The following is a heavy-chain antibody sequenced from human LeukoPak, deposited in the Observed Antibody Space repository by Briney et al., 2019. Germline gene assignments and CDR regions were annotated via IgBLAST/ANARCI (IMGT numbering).Heavy chain of an antibody. J-gene: IGHJ5*02. Sequence: GASVKVSCKASGYTFTTYGIIWVRQATGQGLEWMGWISTYNAKTKYAKNLQGRVAMTTDTSTSTVYMELRSLTSDDTAVYYCARDTGSNFFDPWGQGTLVTVAS. V-gene: IGHV1-18*01. CDR3: ARDTGSNFFDP. D-gene: IGHD1-26*01. CDR1: GYTFTTYG. CDR2: ISTYNAKT.